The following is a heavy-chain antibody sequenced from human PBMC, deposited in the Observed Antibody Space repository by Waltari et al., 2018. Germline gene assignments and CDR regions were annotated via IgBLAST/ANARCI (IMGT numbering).Heavy chain of an antibody. CDR2: IRSKAYGGTT. J-gene: IGHJ4*02. D-gene: IGHD3-3*01. V-gene: IGHV3-49*04. CDR3: TRVDDFWSGYSFDY. CDR1: GFTFGDYA. Sequence: EVQLVESGGGLVQPGRSLRLSCTASGFTFGDYAMSWVRQAPGKGLEWVGFIRSKAYGGTTEYAASVKGRFTISRDDSKSSAYLQMNSLKTEDTAVYYCTRVDDFWSGYSFDYWGQGTLVTVSS.